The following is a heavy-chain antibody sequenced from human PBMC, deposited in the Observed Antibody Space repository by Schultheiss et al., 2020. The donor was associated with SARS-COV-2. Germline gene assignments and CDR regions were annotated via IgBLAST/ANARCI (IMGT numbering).Heavy chain of an antibody. Sequence: SETLSLTCAVSGYSISSGYYWGWIRQPPGKGLEWIGSIYHSGSTYYNPSLKSRVTISVDTSKNQFSLKLSSVTAADTAVYYCANSFNYAKFEFWGQGTLVTVSS. CDR2: IYHSGST. V-gene: IGHV4-38-2*01. CDR3: ANSFNYAKFEF. CDR1: GYSISSGYY. J-gene: IGHJ4*02. D-gene: IGHD4-11*01.